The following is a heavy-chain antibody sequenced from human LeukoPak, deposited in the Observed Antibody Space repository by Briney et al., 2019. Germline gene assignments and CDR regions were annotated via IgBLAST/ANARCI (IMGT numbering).Heavy chain of an antibody. J-gene: IGHJ6*03. Sequence: PGGSLRLSCAASGFKFSSYGMHWVRQAPGKGLEWVATIWYDGRDRKYAYSVKDRFTISRDNSKNTLYLLMTNLRTEDTALYYCAKDTGYSTAYYMGVWGKGTTVTVSS. D-gene: IGHD5-24*01. CDR3: AKDTGYSTAYYMGV. CDR1: GFKFSSYG. CDR2: IWYDGRDR. V-gene: IGHV3-33*06.